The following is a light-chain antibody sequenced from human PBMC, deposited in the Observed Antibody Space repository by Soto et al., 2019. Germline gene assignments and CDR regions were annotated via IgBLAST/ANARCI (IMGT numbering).Light chain of an antibody. CDR1: QSLVHIDGNTY. CDR3: MQATQCPHT. J-gene: IGKJ2*01. V-gene: IGKV2-24*01. CDR2: KIS. Sequence: DIVMTQTPLSSPVTLEQPASISCRSSQSLVHIDGNTYSSWLQERPGQPPRPLIYKISNRFSGVPDRISGSGAETQFKLKISMVEAEDVGLYYCMQATQCPHTFWQGNKLELK.